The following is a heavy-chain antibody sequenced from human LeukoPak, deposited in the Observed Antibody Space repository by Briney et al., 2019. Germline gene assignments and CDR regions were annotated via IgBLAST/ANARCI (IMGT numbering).Heavy chain of an antibody. Sequence: GGSLRLSCAASGFTFSSYSMNWVRQAPGKGLEGVSYISSSSSTIYYADSVKGRFTISRDNAKNSLYLQMNSLRAEDTAVYYCARDPVVVVPAAIGSIPVAGHFDYWGQGTLVTVSS. CDR2: ISSSSSTI. CDR1: GFTFSSYS. J-gene: IGHJ4*02. CDR3: ARDPVVVVPAAIGSIPVAGHFDY. D-gene: IGHD2-2*02. V-gene: IGHV3-48*01.